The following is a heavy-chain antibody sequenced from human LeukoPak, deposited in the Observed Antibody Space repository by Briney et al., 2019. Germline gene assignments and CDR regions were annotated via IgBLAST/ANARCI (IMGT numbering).Heavy chain of an antibody. CDR2: ISWNSGSI. J-gene: IGHJ4*02. V-gene: IGHV3-9*01. Sequence: GGSLRLSCAASGFTFSNCAMSWVRQAPGKGLEWVSGISWNSGSIGYADSVKGRFTISRDNAKNSLYLQMNSLRAEDTALYYCAKDFDSSGYHAFDYWGQGTLVTVSS. CDR1: GFTFSNCA. D-gene: IGHD3-22*01. CDR3: AKDFDSSGYHAFDY.